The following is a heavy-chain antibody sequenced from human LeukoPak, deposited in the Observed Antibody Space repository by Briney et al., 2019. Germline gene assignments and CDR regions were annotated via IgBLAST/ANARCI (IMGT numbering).Heavy chain of an antibody. D-gene: IGHD2-15*01. CDR2: ISSSGST. V-gene: IGHV4-61*02. CDR3: AREDGLRFDY. Sequence: SQTLSLTCTVSGDSISSGDYYWSWIRQPAGKGLEWIGRISSSGSTNYNPSLKSRVTISVDTSKNQFSLKLSSVTAADTAVYYCAREDGLRFDYWGQGTLVTVSS. CDR1: GDSISSGDYY. J-gene: IGHJ4*02.